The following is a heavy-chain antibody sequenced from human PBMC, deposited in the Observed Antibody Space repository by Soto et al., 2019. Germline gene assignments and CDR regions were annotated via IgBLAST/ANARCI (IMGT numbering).Heavy chain of an antibody. CDR2: IWYDGSRT. V-gene: IGHV3-33*01. Sequence: GGSLRLSCVASGFTFSSYGMHWVRQAPGKGLEWVAVIWYDGSRTFYADSVKGRFTISRDNSKNTLYLQMNSLGAEDTGLYYCARDLLTSGSWANTPDVWGQGTLVTVSS. D-gene: IGHD6-13*01. J-gene: IGHJ4*02. CDR1: GFTFSSYG. CDR3: ARDLLTSGSWANTPDV.